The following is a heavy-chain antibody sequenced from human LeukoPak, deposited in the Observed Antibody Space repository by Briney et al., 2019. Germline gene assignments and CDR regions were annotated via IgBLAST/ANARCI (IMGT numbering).Heavy chain of an antibody. V-gene: IGHV3-23*01. CDR1: GFTFSSYA. D-gene: IGHD5-12*01. CDR2: ISGSGGST. Sequence: PTGGSLRLSCAASGFTFSSYAMSWVRRAPGKGLEWVSAISGSGGSTYYADSVKGRFTISRDNSKNTLYLQMNSLRAEDTAVYYCAKDILRVATIGCFDPWGQGTLVTVSS. J-gene: IGHJ5*02. CDR3: AKDILRVATIGCFDP.